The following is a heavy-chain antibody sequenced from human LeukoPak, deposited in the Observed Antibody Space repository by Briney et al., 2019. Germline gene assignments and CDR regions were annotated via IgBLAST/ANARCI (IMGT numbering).Heavy chain of an antibody. CDR1: GGSISSGDYF. CDR2: IYYSGST. J-gene: IGHJ4*02. V-gene: IGHV4-61*08. Sequence: SETLSLTCTVSGGSISSGDYFWRWIRQPPGKGLEWIGYIYYSGSTNYNPSLKSRVTISVDTSKNQFSLKLSSVTAADTAVYYCARGTYYYDSSGYYPHFDYWGQGTLVTVSS. D-gene: IGHD3-22*01. CDR3: ARGTYYYDSSGYYPHFDY.